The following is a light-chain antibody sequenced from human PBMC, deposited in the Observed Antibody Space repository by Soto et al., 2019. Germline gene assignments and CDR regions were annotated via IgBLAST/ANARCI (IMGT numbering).Light chain of an antibody. V-gene: IGLV2-14*01. CDR3: SSYTSSSIPVV. CDR1: SSDVGGYNY. J-gene: IGLJ2*01. Sequence: QSAMTQPASVSGSPGQSITISCTGTSSDVGGYNYVSWYQQHPGKAPKLMIYEVSNRPSGVSNRFSGSKSGNTASLTISGLQAEDVAYYYCSSYTSSSIPVVFGGGTKVTVL. CDR2: EVS.